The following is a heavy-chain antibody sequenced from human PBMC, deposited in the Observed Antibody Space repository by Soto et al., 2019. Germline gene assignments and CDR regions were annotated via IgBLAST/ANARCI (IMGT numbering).Heavy chain of an antibody. J-gene: IGHJ4*02. CDR3: ARGRGDYNILTGYSTPFDY. V-gene: IGHV2-70*01. D-gene: IGHD3-9*01. CDR1: GFSLSTSGMC. Sequence: SGPTLVNPTQTLTLTCTFSGFSLSTSGMCVSWIRQPPGKALEWLALIDWDDDKYYSTSLKTRLTISKGTSKNQVVLTMTNMDPVDTATYYCARGRGDYNILTGYSTPFDYWGQGTLVTVS. CDR2: IDWDDDK.